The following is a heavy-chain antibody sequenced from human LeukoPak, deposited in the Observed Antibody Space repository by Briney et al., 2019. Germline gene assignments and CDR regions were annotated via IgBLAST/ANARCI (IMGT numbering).Heavy chain of an antibody. V-gene: IGHV4-34*01. CDR3: ARGPSGYYLGYFQH. D-gene: IGHD3-22*01. J-gene: IGHJ1*01. CDR1: GRSFSGYY. CDR2: INHSGST. Sequence: SETLSLTCAVDGRSFSGYYGSSLRQPPGKGLEWIGEINHSGSTNYNPSLKSRVTISVDTSKNQFSLKLSSVTAADTAVYYCARGPSGYYLGYFQHWGQGTLVTVSS.